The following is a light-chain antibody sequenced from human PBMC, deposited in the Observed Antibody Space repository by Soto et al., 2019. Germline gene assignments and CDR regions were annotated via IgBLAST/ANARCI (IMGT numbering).Light chain of an antibody. V-gene: IGKV1-5*03. Sequence: DIQMTQSPSTLSASVGDRVTITCRASQSISSWLAWYQQKPGKAPKLLIYKASIIESGVPSRFRGSGSGTEFTLTISILQPDDFATYYCQQYNSYPWTFGQGTKVEIK. J-gene: IGKJ1*01. CDR1: QSISSW. CDR2: KAS. CDR3: QQYNSYPWT.